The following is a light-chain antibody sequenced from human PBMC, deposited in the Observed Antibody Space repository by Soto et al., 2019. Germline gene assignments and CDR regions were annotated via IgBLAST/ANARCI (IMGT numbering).Light chain of an antibody. CDR2: GTS. Sequence: EIVLTQSPGTLSLSPGERATLSCRASQSVPRSYLAWYQQKPGQAPRLLIYGTSSRATGIPDRFSGSGSGTDFTLTISRLEPEDSAVVDCQQYGSSITFGQGTRLEIK. V-gene: IGKV3-20*01. CDR1: QSVPRSY. CDR3: QQYGSSIT. J-gene: IGKJ5*01.